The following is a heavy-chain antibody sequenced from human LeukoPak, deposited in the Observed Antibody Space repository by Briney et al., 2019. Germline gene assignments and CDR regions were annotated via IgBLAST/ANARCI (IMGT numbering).Heavy chain of an antibody. CDR3: ARSLKWNLVGFDY. Sequence: PGGSLRLSCAASGFTFTNYGMNWVRQAPGKGLEWVSVINNSGGNTFYADSVKGRFIISRDNSKNTLYLQMSRLRAEDTAVYYCARSLKWNLVGFDYRGQGTLVTVSS. CDR2: INNSGGNT. CDR1: GFTFTNYG. V-gene: IGHV3-23*01. J-gene: IGHJ4*02. D-gene: IGHD1-1*01.